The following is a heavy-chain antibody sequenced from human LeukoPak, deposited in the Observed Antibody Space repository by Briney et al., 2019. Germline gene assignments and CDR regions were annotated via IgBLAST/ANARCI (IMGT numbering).Heavy chain of an antibody. D-gene: IGHD3-22*01. CDR1: GFTFNTYG. Sequence: GGSLRLSCAASGFTFNTYGMHWVSQAPGKGLEWVAFTRHDGSNDYYTDSVKGRFTISRDNSKNTLYLQMNSLRAEDTAVYYCARSYYYDSSGTPDYWGQGTLVTVSS. CDR3: ARSYYYDSSGTPDY. CDR2: TRHDGSND. V-gene: IGHV3-30*02. J-gene: IGHJ4*02.